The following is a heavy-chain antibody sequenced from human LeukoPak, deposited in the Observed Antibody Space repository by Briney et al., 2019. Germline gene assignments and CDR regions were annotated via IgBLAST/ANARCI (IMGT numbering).Heavy chain of an antibody. CDR2: ISYDGSNK. Sequence: GGSLRLSCAASGFTVSSNYMSWVRQAPGKGLEWVAVISYDGSNKYYADSVKGRFTISRDNSKNTLYLQMNSLRAEDTAVYYCAELGITMIGGVWGKGTTVTISS. CDR3: AELGITMIGGV. V-gene: IGHV3-30*18. CDR1: GFTVSSNY. J-gene: IGHJ6*04. D-gene: IGHD3-10*02.